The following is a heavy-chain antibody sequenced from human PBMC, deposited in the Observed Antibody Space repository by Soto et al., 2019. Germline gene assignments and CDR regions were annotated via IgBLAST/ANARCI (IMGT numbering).Heavy chain of an antibody. V-gene: IGHV3-33*01. J-gene: IGHJ3*02. D-gene: IGHD1-1*01. CDR3: ARPNEPLGAFDI. CDR2: IWYDGSNK. CDR1: GFTFSSYG. Sequence: GSLRLSCAASGFTFSSYGMHWVRQAPGKGLEWVAVIWYDGSNKYYADSVKGRFTISRDNSKNTLYLQMNSLRAEDTAVYYCARPNEPLGAFDIWGQGTMVTVSS.